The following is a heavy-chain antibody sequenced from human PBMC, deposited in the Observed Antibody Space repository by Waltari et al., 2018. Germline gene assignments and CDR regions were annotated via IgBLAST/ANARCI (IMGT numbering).Heavy chain of an antibody. CDR3: ARVVVFTDASGYYRYYFDY. Sequence: QVQLVQSGAEVKKPGASVKVSCKASGYTFTGYYMHWVRQAPGTGLEWMGRINPNSGGTNYAQKFQGRVTMTRDTSISTAYMELSRLRSDDTAVYYCARVVVFTDASGYYRYYFDYWGQGTLVTVSS. J-gene: IGHJ4*02. CDR1: GYTFTGYY. D-gene: IGHD3-22*01. V-gene: IGHV1-2*06. CDR2: INPNSGGT.